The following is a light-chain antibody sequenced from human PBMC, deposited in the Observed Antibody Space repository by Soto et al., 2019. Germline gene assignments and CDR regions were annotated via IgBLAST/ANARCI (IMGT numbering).Light chain of an antibody. Sequence: QSALTQPASVSGSPGQSITISCTGTSSDVGGYNYVSWYQQHPGKGPKLMIYEVNNRPSGVSTRFSGSKSGNTASLTISGLQAEDEADYYCSSYTSSITYVFGSGTKLTVL. V-gene: IGLV2-14*03. J-gene: IGLJ1*01. CDR3: SSYTSSITYV. CDR1: SSDVGGYNY. CDR2: EVN.